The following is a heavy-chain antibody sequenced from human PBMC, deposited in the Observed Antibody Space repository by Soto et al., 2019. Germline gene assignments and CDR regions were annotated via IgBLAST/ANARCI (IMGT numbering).Heavy chain of an antibody. J-gene: IGHJ2*01. D-gene: IGHD3-10*01. CDR2: IWYDGSNK. CDR3: ARFTCGASYWYFDL. Sequence: QVQLVESGGGVVQPGRSLRLSCAASGFTFSSYGMHWVRQAPGKGLEWVAVIWYDGSNKYYADSVKGRFTISRDNSKNTLYLQMNSLRAEDTAVYYCARFTCGASYWYFDLWGRGTLVTVSS. CDR1: GFTFSSYG. V-gene: IGHV3-33*01.